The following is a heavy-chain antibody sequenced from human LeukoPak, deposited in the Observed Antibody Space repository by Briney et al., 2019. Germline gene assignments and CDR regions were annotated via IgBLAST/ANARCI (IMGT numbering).Heavy chain of an antibody. V-gene: IGHV3-11*01. Sequence: GGSLRLSCAASGFIFSDYYMSWVRQAPGKGLEGVSYISSSGSTMYYTDSVKGRFTISRDKAKDTLYLQMERLRAEDTAVYYCARDPGSGYEEHFDYWGQGTLVTVSS. D-gene: IGHD5-12*01. CDR2: ISSSGSTM. CDR1: GFIFSDYY. CDR3: ARDPGSGYEEHFDY. J-gene: IGHJ4*02.